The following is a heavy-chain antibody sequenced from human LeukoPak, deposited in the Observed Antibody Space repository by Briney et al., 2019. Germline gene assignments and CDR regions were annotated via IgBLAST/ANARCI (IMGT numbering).Heavy chain of an antibody. V-gene: IGHV3-30*03. D-gene: IGHD3-22*01. Sequence: GGSLRLSCAGSGFTFSNYWMSWVRQAPGKGLEWVAVISYDGSNKYYADSVKGRFTISRDNSKNTLYLQMNSLRAEDTAVYYCAREYDSSGWTIDYWGQGTLVTVSS. CDR1: GFTFSNYW. CDR2: ISYDGSNK. CDR3: AREYDSSGWTIDY. J-gene: IGHJ4*02.